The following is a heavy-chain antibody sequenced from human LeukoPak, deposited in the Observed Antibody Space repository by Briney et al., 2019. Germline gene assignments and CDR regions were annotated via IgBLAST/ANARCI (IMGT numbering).Heavy chain of an antibody. CDR3: ARSTGYCSSTSCYTNRGVDY. CDR2: IYHTGNT. CDR1: GGSINSDY. V-gene: IGHV4-59*12. Sequence: SETLSLTCTVSGGSINSDYWSWIRQPPGKGLEWIGLIYHTGNTNYNPSLKSRVTISLDTSRNQFSLKLSSVTAADTAVYYCARSTGYCSSTSCYTNRGVDYWGQGTLVTVSS. D-gene: IGHD2-2*02. J-gene: IGHJ4*02.